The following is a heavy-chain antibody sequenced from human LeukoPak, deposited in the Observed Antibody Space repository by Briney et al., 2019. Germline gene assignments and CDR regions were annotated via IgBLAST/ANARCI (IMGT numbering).Heavy chain of an antibody. J-gene: IGHJ4*02. Sequence: PSETPSLTCSLSGGSMGSNKYYWGWIRQPPGRRLEWIGTVYYSGNTYYNPSLKSRVTISVDTSKNQFSLKLSSVTAADTAVYYCARVRIDGDLHFDYWGQGTLVIVSS. D-gene: IGHD4-17*01. CDR1: GGSMGSNKYY. CDR3: ARVRIDGDLHFDY. CDR2: VYYSGNT. V-gene: IGHV4-39*07.